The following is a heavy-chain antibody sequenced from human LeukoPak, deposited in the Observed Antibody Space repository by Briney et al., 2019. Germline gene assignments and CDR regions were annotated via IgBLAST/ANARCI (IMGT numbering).Heavy chain of an antibody. V-gene: IGHV4-61*01. CDR1: GVSVSSVSYY. D-gene: IGHD4-23*01. CDR3: AREGSDGLNSYVDY. J-gene: IGHJ4*02. Sequence: SETLSLTCTVSGVSVSSVSYYWSWIRQPPGKGLEWIGCIYYSGNTNFNPSLKSRVTMSVDTSKNQFSLKLSSVTAADTAMYYCAREGSDGLNSYVDYWGQGTLVTVSS. CDR2: IYYSGNT.